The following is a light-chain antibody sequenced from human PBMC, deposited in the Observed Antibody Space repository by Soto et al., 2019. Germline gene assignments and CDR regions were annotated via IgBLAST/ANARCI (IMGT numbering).Light chain of an antibody. J-gene: IGLJ3*02. V-gene: IGLV2-14*01. CDR3: SSYTGSSTPV. CDR2: EVS. CDR1: SSDVGGYNY. Sequence: QSALTQPASVSGSPGQSITISCTGTSSDVGGYNYVSWYQHHPGKAPKLMIYEVSNRPSGXSNRFSGSKSGNTASLTISGLQAEDEADYYCSSYTGSSTPVFGGGTKLTVL.